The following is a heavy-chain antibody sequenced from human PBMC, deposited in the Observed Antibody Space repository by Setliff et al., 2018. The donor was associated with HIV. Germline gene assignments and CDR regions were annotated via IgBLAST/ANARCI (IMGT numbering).Heavy chain of an antibody. CDR2: ISAYNGNT. CDR1: GYTFTSYG. V-gene: IGHV1-18*01. CDR3: AAARLLNDYRDPGAYYFDF. D-gene: IGHD4-4*01. Sequence: ASVKVSCKSSGYTFTSYGISWVRQAPGQGLEWMGWISAYNGNTNYAQKLQGRVTMTTDTSTSTAYMELRSLRSDDTAVYYCAAARLLNDYRDPGAYYFDFWGQGTLVTVSS. J-gene: IGHJ4*02.